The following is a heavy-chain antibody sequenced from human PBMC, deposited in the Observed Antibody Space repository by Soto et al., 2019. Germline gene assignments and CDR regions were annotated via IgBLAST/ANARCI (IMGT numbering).Heavy chain of an antibody. CDR1: GFTFINFC. CDR2: MNTDGSIT. D-gene: IGHD7-27*01. Sequence: PGGSLRLSCAASGFTFINFCMRWIRQDPGKGLVWVARMNTDGSITTYADSVKGRFAISRDNAKNTLYLQMNSLRVEDTAVYYCVREPLGNSAYWGLGSLVTVSS. V-gene: IGHV3-74*03. CDR3: VREPLGNSAY. J-gene: IGHJ4*02.